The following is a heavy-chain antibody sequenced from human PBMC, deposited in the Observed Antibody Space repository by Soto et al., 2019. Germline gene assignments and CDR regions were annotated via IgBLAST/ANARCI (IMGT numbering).Heavy chain of an antibody. J-gene: IGHJ6*02. CDR1: VSSIRSGYY. V-gene: IGHV4-38-2*02. CDR2: IYHSRST. D-gene: IGHD3-3*01. CDR3: ARDRYDFWSGYYRYYYGIDV. Sequence: ETLSLSFAVSVSSIRSGYYWGWIGQPPGKGLEWIGSIYHSRSTYYNPSLKSRVPISVDTSKNQFSLKLSSVTAADTAGYYFARDRYDFWSGYYRYYYGIDVWGQGTTVTVSS.